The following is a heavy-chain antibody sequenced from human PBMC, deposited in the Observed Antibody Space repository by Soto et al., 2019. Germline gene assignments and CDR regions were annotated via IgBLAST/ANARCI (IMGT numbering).Heavy chain of an antibody. CDR3: GRGLGGGWYYFDY. D-gene: IGHD6-19*01. CDR1: GYSFISYG. CDR2: ITVNSGNT. J-gene: IGHJ4*02. V-gene: IGHV1-18*04. Sequence: QGQLVQSGVEVKKPGASVKVSCKASGYSFISYGIGWVRQAPGQGLEWMGWITVNSGNTNYPQKFQGRVTMTTDTSTSTDYMELRGLTSDDTAIYYGGRGLGGGWYYFDYWGPGTLVTVSS.